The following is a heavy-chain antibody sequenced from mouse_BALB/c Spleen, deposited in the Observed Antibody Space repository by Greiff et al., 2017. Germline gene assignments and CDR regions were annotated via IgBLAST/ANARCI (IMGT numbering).Heavy chain of an antibody. CDR3: ARKEWYNYFDY. D-gene: IGHD2-1*01. J-gene: IGHJ2*01. CDR1: GYTFTSYW. Sequence: VQLVESGAELAKPGASVKMSCKASGYTFTSYWMHWVKQRPGQGLEWIGYINPSTGYTEYNQKFKDKATLTADKSSSTAYMQLSSLTSEDSAVYYCARKEWYNYFDYWGQGTTLTVSS. CDR2: INPSTGYT. V-gene: IGHV1-7*01.